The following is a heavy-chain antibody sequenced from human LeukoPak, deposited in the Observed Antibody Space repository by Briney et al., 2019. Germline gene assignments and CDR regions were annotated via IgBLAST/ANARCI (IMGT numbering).Heavy chain of an antibody. J-gene: IGHJ5*02. CDR1: GGTFSSYA. Sequence: ASVKVSCKASGGTFSSYAISWVRQAPGQGLEWMGWINPNSGGTNYAQKFQGRVTMTRDTSISTAYMELGRLRSDDTAVYYCAREDTAMVNWFDPWGQGTLVTVSS. D-gene: IGHD5-18*01. CDR2: INPNSGGT. CDR3: AREDTAMVNWFDP. V-gene: IGHV1-2*02.